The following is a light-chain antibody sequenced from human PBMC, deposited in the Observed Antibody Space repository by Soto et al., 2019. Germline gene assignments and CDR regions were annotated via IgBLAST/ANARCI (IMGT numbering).Light chain of an antibody. V-gene: IGLV2-23*01. CDR3: CSYAGSFSVI. CDR1: HSAVGSYNL. J-gene: IGLJ2*01. CDR2: EDS. Sequence: QSALTQPASVSGSPGQSITISCTGTHSAVGSYNLVSWYQQHPGKAPKLIIYEDSKRPSGVSNRFSGSKSGYTASLTISGLEAEDEADYYCCSYAGSFSVIFGGGTKLTVL.